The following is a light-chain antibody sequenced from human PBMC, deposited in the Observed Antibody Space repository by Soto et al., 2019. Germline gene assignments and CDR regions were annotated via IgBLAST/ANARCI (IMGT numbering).Light chain of an antibody. CDR2: YAS. V-gene: IGKV3-15*01. Sequence: EIVMTQSPATLSVSPGERATLSCRDSQSVTTTVAWYQQKSGQAPRLLIYYASTRATDVPARFSGSGSGTVFTLTITSLQSEDFGVYYCQQYKDWPTTFGQGTKVEIK. CDR1: QSVTTT. J-gene: IGKJ1*01. CDR3: QQYKDWPTT.